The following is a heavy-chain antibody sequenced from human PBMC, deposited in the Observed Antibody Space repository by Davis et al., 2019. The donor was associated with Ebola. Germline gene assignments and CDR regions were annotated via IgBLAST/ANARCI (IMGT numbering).Heavy chain of an antibody. D-gene: IGHD2-2*02. J-gene: IGHJ3*02. CDR2: IYYSGSA. CDR1: GGSISSYY. Sequence: MPSETLSLTCTVSGGSISSYYWSWVRQPPGKGLEWIGYIYYSGSAYYNPSLKSRVTISVDTSKNQFSLKLSSVTAADTAVYYCARQEYQLLYRAFDIWGQGTMVTVS. V-gene: IGHV4-30-4*01. CDR3: ARQEYQLLYRAFDI.